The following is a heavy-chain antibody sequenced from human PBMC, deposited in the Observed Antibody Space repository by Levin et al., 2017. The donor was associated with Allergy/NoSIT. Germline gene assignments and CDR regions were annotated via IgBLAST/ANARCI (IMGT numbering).Heavy chain of an antibody. V-gene: IGHV3-21*01. D-gene: IGHD6-19*01. CDR3: ARDKIAVAGTFDY. CDR2: ISSSSSYI. CDR1: GFTFSSYS. Sequence: GESLKISCAASGFTFSSYSMNWVRQAPGKGLEWVSSISSSSSYIYYADSVKGRFTISRDNAKNSLYLQMNSLRAEDTAVYYCARDKIAVAGTFDYWGQGTLVTVSS. J-gene: IGHJ4*02.